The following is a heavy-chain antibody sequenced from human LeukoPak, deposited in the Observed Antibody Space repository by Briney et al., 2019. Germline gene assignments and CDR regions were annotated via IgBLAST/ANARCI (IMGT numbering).Heavy chain of an antibody. Sequence: PSETLSLTCAVYGGSFSGFYWSWIRQTPNKGLEWIGQINPSGSANYNPSLKSRVTISTHTSNNQFSLELSSVTAADTAIYYCARGGSSCYGCHNWFDPWGQGTRVTVSS. CDR1: GGSFSGFY. CDR2: INPSGSA. J-gene: IGHJ5*02. CDR3: ARGGSSCYGCHNWFDP. V-gene: IGHV4-34*01. D-gene: IGHD2-2*01.